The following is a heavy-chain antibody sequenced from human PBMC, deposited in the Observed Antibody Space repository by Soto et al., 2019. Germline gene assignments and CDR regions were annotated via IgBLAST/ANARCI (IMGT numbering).Heavy chain of an antibody. D-gene: IGHD3-22*01. Sequence: LRLSCAASGFTFSSYAMSWVRQAPGKGLEWVSAISGSGGSTYYADSVKGRFTISRDNSKNTLYLQMNSLRAEDTAVYYCARVYYYDSSGYFDYWGQGTLVTVSS. CDR3: ARVYYYDSSGYFDY. V-gene: IGHV3-23*01. J-gene: IGHJ4*02. CDR2: ISGSGGST. CDR1: GFTFSSYA.